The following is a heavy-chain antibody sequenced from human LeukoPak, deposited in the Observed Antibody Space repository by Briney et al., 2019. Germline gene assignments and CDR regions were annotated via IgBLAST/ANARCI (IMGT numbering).Heavy chain of an antibody. D-gene: IGHD2-15*01. CDR1: GFTFSSYA. CDR2: ISGSGGST. CDR3: AKDPIVVVVAANNWFDP. V-gene: IGHV3-23*01. J-gene: IGHJ5*02. Sequence: GGSLRLSCAASGFTFSSYAMSWVRQAPGKGPEWVSAISGSGGSTYYADSVKGRFTISRDNSKNTLYLQMNSLRAEDTAVYYCAKDPIVVVVAANNWFDPWGQGTLVTVSS.